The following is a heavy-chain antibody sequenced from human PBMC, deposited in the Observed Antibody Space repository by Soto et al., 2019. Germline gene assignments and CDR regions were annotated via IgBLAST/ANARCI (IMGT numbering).Heavy chain of an antibody. CDR2: IIPIFGTE. J-gene: IGHJ5*02. D-gene: IGHD3-10*01. Sequence: SVRVSCKASGGTFSSYSISWVRQAPGQWLEWMGGIIPIFGTENYAQKFQGRVTITADESTRKAYMELSSLRSEDTAVYYCASVYYYGSMSYYNYWFDPLCQGPLVTV. V-gene: IGHV1-69*13. CDR3: ASVYYYGSMSYYNYWFDP. CDR1: GGTFSSYS.